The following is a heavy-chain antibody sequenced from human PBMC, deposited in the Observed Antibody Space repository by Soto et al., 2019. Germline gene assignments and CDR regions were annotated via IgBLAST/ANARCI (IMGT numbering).Heavy chain of an antibody. D-gene: IGHD1-26*01. CDR3: AKFSSGSPPRLDY. V-gene: IGHV3-30*18. CDR2: ISYDGSNK. CDR1: GFTFSSYG. Sequence: PGGSLRLSCAASGFTFSSYGMHWVRQAPGKGLEWVAVISYDGSNKYYADSVKGRFTISRDNSKNTLYLQMNSLRAEDTAVYYCAKFSSGSPPRLDYWGQGTLVTVSS. J-gene: IGHJ4*02.